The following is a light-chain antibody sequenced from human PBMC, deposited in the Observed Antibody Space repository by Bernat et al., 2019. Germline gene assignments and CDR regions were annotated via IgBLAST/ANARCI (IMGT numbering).Light chain of an antibody. J-gene: IGKJ4*01. CDR3: QKYYSTPPAT. CDR2: WAS. CDR1: QSVLYSSNNKNY. V-gene: IGKV4-1*01. Sequence: DIVMTQSPDSLAVSLGERATINCKSSQSVLYSSNNKNYLAWYQQKPGQPPNLLIYWASTRESGVPDRFSGSGSGTDFTLTISSLQAEDVSVYYCQKYYSTPPATFGGGTKVEIK.